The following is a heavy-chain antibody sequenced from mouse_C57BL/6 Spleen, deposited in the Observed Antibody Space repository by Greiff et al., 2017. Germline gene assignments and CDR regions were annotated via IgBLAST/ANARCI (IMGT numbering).Heavy chain of an antibody. D-gene: IGHD2-5*01. Sequence: QVQLQQPGAELVKPGASVKVSCKASGYTFTSYWMHWVKQRPGQGLEWIGRIHPSASDTNYNQKFKGKATLTVDKSSSTAYMQLSSLTSEDSAVYYCAILYYSNYAYAMDYWGQGTSVTVSS. CDR1: GYTFTSYW. CDR3: AILYYSNYAYAMDY. J-gene: IGHJ4*01. CDR2: IHPSASDT. V-gene: IGHV1-74*01.